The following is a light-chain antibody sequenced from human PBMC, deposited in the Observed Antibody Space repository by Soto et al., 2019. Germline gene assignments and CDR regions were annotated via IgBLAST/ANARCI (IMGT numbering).Light chain of an antibody. V-gene: IGLV1-40*01. CDR1: SSNIGAGFD. CDR2: VNS. Sequence: QAVVTQPPSVSGAPGQRVTIACTGRSSNIGAGFDVHWYQHLPGTAPKLLIFVNSNRPSGVPDRFSGSKSGTSASLAITGLQAEDEADYYCQSYDSSLSGYVFGTGTQVTVL. J-gene: IGLJ1*01. CDR3: QSYDSSLSGYV.